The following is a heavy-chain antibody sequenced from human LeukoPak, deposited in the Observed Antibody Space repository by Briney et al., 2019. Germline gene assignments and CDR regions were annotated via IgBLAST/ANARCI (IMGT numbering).Heavy chain of an antibody. CDR1: GSSISSSNW. J-gene: IGHJ6*04. CDR2: IYHSGST. D-gene: IGHD3-9*01. V-gene: IGHV4-4*02. Sequence: SGTLSLTCAVSGSSISSSNWWSWVRQPPGKGLEWIGEIYHSGSTNYNPSLKSRVTISVDKSKNQFSLKLSSVTAADTAVYYCARDRKDYDILTGYYRRSRYYYYGMDVWGKGTTVTVSS. CDR3: ARDRKDYDILTGYYRRSRYYYYGMDV.